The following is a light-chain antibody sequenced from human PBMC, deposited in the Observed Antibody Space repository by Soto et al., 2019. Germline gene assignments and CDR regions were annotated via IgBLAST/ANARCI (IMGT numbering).Light chain of an antibody. J-gene: IGLJ2*01. CDR2: DTS. CDR3: LLTYSGTLVV. Sequence: QTVVTQEPSLTVSPGGTVTRTCDSSTGAVTSGHYPYWFQQKPGQAPRTLIYDTSNKHSWTPARFSGSLLGGKAALTLSGAQPEDEAEYYCLLTYSGTLVVFGGGTKLTVL. CDR1: TGAVTSGHY. V-gene: IGLV7-46*01.